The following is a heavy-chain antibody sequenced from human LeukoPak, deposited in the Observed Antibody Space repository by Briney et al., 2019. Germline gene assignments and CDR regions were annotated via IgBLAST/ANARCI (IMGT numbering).Heavy chain of an antibody. D-gene: IGHD3-9*01. Sequence: ASVKVSCKASGYTFTSYGISWVRQAPGQGLEWMGWISAYNGNTNYAQKLQGRVTMTTDTSTSTAYMELRSPRSDDTAVYYCARDKSTYDILTGYYYYMDVWGKGTTVTVSS. V-gene: IGHV1-18*01. CDR1: GYTFTSYG. CDR3: ARDKSTYDILTGYYYYMDV. CDR2: ISAYNGNT. J-gene: IGHJ6*03.